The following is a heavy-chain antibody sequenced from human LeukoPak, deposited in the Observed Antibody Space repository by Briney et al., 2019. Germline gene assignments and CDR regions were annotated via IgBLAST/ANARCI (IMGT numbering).Heavy chain of an antibody. V-gene: IGHV3-30*04. CDR3: AKLAGYSSGWYVDY. CDR1: GFTFSSYA. Sequence: PGRSLRLSCAASGFTFSSYAMHWVRQAPGKGLEWVAVISYDGSNKNYADSVKGRFTISRDNSKNTLYLQMNSLRAEDTAVYYCAKLAGYSSGWYVDYWGQGTLVTVSP. D-gene: IGHD6-19*01. J-gene: IGHJ4*02. CDR2: ISYDGSNK.